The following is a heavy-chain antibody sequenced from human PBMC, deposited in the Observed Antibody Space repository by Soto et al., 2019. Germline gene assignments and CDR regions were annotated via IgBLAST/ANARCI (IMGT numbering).Heavy chain of an antibody. Sequence: GGSLRLSCAASGFTVSSNYMSWVRQAPGKGLEWVSVIYSGGSTYYADSVKGRFTISRHNSKNTLYLQMNSLRAEFTAVYYCASPGYSSGWRAFNIWGQRTMVIVSS. CDR3: ASPGYSSGWRAFNI. CDR2: IYSGGST. J-gene: IGHJ3*02. D-gene: IGHD6-19*01. V-gene: IGHV3-53*04. CDR1: GFTVSSNY.